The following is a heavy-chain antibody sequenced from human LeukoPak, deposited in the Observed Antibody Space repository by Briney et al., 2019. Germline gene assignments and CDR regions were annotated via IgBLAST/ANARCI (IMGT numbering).Heavy chain of an antibody. J-gene: IGHJ4*02. V-gene: IGHV4-39*07. D-gene: IGHD3-16*02. Sequence: SETLSLTCTVSGGSISISNYYWGWIRQPPGKGLEWIGSMSYSGRTYYNPSLKTRVTVSLDTSKNQFSLNLSSVTAADTAVYYCARLTYDYVWGSYHFDYWGQGTLVTVSS. CDR1: GGSISISNYY. CDR2: MSYSGRT. CDR3: ARLTYDYVWGSYHFDY.